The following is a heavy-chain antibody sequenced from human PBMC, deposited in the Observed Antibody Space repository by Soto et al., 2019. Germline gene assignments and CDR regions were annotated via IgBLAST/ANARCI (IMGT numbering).Heavy chain of an antibody. CDR2: INDSGVT. D-gene: IGHD3-3*01. V-gene: IGHV4-34*01. J-gene: IGHJ6*02. CDR1: GGSFSGYY. CDR3: ARGPYYDFWRGNYYYYYAMDV. Sequence: LSLTCGVYGGSFSGYYWSWIRQPPGKGLEWIGEINDSGVTNYNPSLKSRITMSVDTSKSQFSLNLSYVTAADTAVYYCARGPYYDFWRGNYYYYYAMDVWGRGTTVTVSS.